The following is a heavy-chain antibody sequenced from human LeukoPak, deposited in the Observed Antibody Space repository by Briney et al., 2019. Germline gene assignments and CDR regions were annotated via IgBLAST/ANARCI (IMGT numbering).Heavy chain of an antibody. D-gene: IGHD6-13*01. Sequence: KASETLSLTCTVSGGSTSTTTYYWGWIRQPPGKGLEWIGTIYYSGSTYYNPSLKSRVTISVDTSKNQFSLKLSSVTAADTAVYYCARYREQHHWGQGTLVTVSS. CDR1: GGSTSTTTYY. CDR3: ARYREQHH. CDR2: IYYSGST. V-gene: IGHV4-39*07. J-gene: IGHJ1*01.